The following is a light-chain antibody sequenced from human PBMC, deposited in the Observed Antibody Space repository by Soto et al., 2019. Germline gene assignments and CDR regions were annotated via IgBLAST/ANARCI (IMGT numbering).Light chain of an antibody. V-gene: IGLV2-14*01. CDR1: SSDVGGYNY. J-gene: IGLJ3*02. Sequence: QSALTQPASVSGSPGQSITISCNGTSSDVGGYNYVSWYQQYPGKAPKLMIYEVSNRPSGVSNRFSGSKSGNTASLTISGLQAEDEADYYCSSYTSSSTRVFGGGTKVTVL. CDR2: EVS. CDR3: SSYTSSSTRV.